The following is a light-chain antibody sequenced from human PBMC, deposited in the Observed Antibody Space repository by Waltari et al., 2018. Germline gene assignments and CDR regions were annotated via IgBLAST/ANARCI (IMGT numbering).Light chain of an antibody. CDR2: GNT. CDR1: SSNIGAGLD. Sequence: QSVLTQPPSVSGAPGQRVTISCTGSSSNIGAGLDVHWYPQLPGTAPNLLIFGNTNRPSGVPDRFSGSKSGTSASLAITGLQAEDEGDYYCQSSDSGLSGSVFGTGTRVTVL. V-gene: IGLV1-40*01. CDR3: QSSDSGLSGSV. J-gene: IGLJ1*01.